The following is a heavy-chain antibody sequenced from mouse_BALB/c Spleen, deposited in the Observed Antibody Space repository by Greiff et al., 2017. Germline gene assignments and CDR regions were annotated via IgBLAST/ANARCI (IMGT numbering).Heavy chain of an antibody. CDR2: IYPGDGDT. CDR3: AREITTGYYYAMDY. V-gene: IGHV1-80*01. CDR1: GYAFSSYW. J-gene: IGHJ4*01. D-gene: IGHD2-4*01. Sequence: VKLQESGAELVRPGSSVKISCKASGYAFSSYWMNWVKQRPGQGLEWIGQIYPGDGDTNYNGKFKGKATLTADKSSSTAYMQLSSLTSEDSAVYFCAREITTGYYYAMDYWGQGTSVTVSS.